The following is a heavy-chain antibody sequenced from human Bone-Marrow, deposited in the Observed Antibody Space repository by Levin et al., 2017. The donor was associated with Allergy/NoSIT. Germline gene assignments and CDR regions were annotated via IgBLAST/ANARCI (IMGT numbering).Heavy chain of an antibody. J-gene: IGHJ4*02. CDR2: VYYRVGT. D-gene: IGHD1/OR15-1a*01. CDR3: ARRAGGNSDS. V-gene: IGHV4-39*01. Sequence: SQTLSLTCAVSGGSIKSSNYYWDWIRQPPGKGLEWIGSVYYRVGTFSNSSLKSRVTINVDASMNQFSLRLTSVTASDTAIYYCARRAGGNSDSWGQGTLISVSS. CDR1: GGSIKSSNYY.